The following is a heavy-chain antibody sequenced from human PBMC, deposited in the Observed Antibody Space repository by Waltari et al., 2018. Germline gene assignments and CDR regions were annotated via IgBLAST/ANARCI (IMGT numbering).Heavy chain of an antibody. CDR2: IIGAGYWT. Sequence: EVKLLEAGGDLIQSGGSLRLCCGATGFKFSDSSMNGARQGQGTGVVSVARIIGAGYWTTYSASRQCRFTTSRDKTTHAHYLRLYSMRADDTALTYVARNGGRGYTYVPYYFDSWGRGTLVTVSS. J-gene: IGHJ4*02. D-gene: IGHD5-18*01. CDR3: ARNGGRGYTYVPYYFDS. CDR1: GFKFSDSS. V-gene: IGHV3-74*01.